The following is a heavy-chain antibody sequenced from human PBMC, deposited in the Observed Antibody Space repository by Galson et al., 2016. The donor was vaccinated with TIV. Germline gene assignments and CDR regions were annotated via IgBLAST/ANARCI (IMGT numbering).Heavy chain of an antibody. V-gene: IGHV3-23*01. J-gene: IGHJ6*02. CDR3: ATPYSSSSFSSYYALDV. Sequence: SLRLSCAASGFRISNYVMSWVRQAPGKGLAWVSSISGSGISTYYAASVKGRFTISRDNSKNMLYLLMNSLRAEDTALYYCATPYSSSSFSSYYALDVWGQGTTVTVSS. CDR1: GFRISNYV. CDR2: ISGSGIST. D-gene: IGHD4-11*01.